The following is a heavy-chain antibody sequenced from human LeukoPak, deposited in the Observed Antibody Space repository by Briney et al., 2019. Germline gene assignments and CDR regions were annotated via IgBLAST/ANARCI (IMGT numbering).Heavy chain of an antibody. CDR1: GFTFSDYH. V-gene: IGHV4-4*07. CDR2: IYTSGIT. Sequence: LRLSCAGFGFTFSDYHMSWIRQPAGKGLGWIGRIYTSGITNYNPSLKSRVTMSIDTSKNQFSLKLSSVTAADTAVYYCARDEVYYYDSSTYYFYFDPWGQGTLVTVSS. D-gene: IGHD3-22*01. J-gene: IGHJ5*02. CDR3: ARDEVYYYDSSTYYFYFDP.